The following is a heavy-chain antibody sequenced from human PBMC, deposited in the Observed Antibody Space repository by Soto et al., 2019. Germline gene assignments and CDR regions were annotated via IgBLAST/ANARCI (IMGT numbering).Heavy chain of an antibody. V-gene: IGHV3-30*18. Sequence: RRLSWAASGFTVSTHGMHWVRQAPGKGAEWVAVISHDGSKKYYVESVEGRFSISRDNSKSIVHLQMNNVRTEDTAVYYWAKDKGPYYDFWSGQRWFDPWGQGTLVTVS. D-gene: IGHD3-3*01. CDR3: AKDKGPYYDFWSGQRWFDP. CDR2: ISHDGSKK. J-gene: IGHJ5*02. CDR1: GFTVSTHG.